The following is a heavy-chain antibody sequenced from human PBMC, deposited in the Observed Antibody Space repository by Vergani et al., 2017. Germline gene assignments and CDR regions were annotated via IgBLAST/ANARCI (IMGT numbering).Heavy chain of an antibody. CDR3: ARHFTSAAHFDY. CDR2: IDPSDSYT. CDR1: GYSFTTYW. D-gene: IGHD3-3*02. Sequence: EVQLVQSGAEVKKPGESLRISCQGSGYSFTTYWITWVRQMPGKGLAWMGRIDPSDSYTNYSPSFQGHVTISADKSISTAYLQWSSLKASDTAMYYCARHFTSAAHFDYWGQGTLVTVSS. V-gene: IGHV5-10-1*03. J-gene: IGHJ4*02.